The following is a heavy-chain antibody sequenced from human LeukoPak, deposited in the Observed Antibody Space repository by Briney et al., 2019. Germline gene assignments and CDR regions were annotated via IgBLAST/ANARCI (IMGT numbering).Heavy chain of an antibody. Sequence: GGSLRFSCAASGFTFSSYGMHWVRQAPGKGLEWVAFIRYDGSNKYYADSVKGRFTISRDNSKNTLYLQMNSLRAEDTAVYYCAKDDAFWSDGPMPDYWGQGTLVTVSS. CDR3: AKDDAFWSDGPMPDY. D-gene: IGHD3-3*01. J-gene: IGHJ4*02. CDR2: IRYDGSNK. CDR1: GFTFSSYG. V-gene: IGHV3-30*02.